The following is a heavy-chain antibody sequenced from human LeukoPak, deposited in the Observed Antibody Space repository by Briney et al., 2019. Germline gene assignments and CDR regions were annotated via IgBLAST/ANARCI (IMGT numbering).Heavy chain of an antibody. D-gene: IGHD2-2*01. CDR1: GGSISSGGYY. Sequence: SQTLSLTCTVSGGSISSGGYYWSWIRQHPGKGLEWIGYIYYSGSNYYNPYLKSRVTISVDTSKNQFSLKRSSVTAADTAVYYCARKVGPAADLYNWFDPWGQGTLVTVSS. CDR3: ARKVGPAADLYNWFDP. CDR2: IYYSGSN. J-gene: IGHJ5*02. V-gene: IGHV4-31*03.